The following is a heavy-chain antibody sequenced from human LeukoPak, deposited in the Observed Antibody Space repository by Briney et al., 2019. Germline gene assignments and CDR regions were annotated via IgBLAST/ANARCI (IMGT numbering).Heavy chain of an antibody. J-gene: IGHJ6*03. CDR1: GYSISSNYY. CDR3: VRDLTFTYMDV. Sequence: PSETLSLTCTVSGYSISSNYYWGWIRQPPGKGLEWVGIIYHSGSTYYNPSLKSRVTISLDTSKNQFSLNLSSVTAADTALYYCVRDLTFTYMDVWGKGTTVTVS. CDR2: IYHSGST. V-gene: IGHV4-38-2*02. D-gene: IGHD2/OR15-2a*01.